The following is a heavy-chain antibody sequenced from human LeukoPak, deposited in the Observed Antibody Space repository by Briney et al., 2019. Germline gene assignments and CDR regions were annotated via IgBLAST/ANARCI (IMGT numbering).Heavy chain of an antibody. J-gene: IGHJ4*02. CDR2: VIPILGTA. D-gene: IGHD6-13*01. Sequence: SVKVSCKASGGTFSSYAISWVRQAPGQGLEWMGGVIPILGTANYAQKFQGRVTITADESTSTAYMELSSLRSEDTAVYYCARRYSSSWSSPFDYWGQGTLVTVSS. CDR3: ARRYSSSWSSPFDY. V-gene: IGHV1-69*13. CDR1: GGTFSSYA.